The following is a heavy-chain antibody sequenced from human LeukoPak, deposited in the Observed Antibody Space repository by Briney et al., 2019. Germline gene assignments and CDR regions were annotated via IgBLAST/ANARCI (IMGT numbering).Heavy chain of an antibody. J-gene: IGHJ4*02. Sequence: GGSLRLSCAASGFTVSSNYMSWVRQAPGKGLEWVSVIYSGGSTYYADSVKGRFTISRDNSNNTLYLQMNSLRAEDTDVYYCARGERGSSQTLDYWGQGTLVTVSS. CDR1: GFTVSSNY. CDR2: IYSGGST. D-gene: IGHD1-1*01. V-gene: IGHV3-53*01. CDR3: ARGERGSSQTLDY.